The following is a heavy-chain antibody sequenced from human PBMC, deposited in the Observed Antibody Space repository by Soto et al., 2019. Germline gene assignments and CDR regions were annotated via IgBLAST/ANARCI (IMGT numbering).Heavy chain of an antibody. Sequence: QVQLHQSGPGLVKPSQTLSLTCAISGDSVSRTSVAWNWIRQSPSRGLEWLGRTYYRSKWNSDYAVSVRGLTTIPPDTSKSQFSQQLNSVTPEDTAVYYCVRGQFSAFDCWGQGTLVTVSS. J-gene: IGHJ4*02. CDR1: GDSVSRTSVA. CDR3: VRGQFSAFDC. CDR2: TYYRSKWNS. V-gene: IGHV6-1*01.